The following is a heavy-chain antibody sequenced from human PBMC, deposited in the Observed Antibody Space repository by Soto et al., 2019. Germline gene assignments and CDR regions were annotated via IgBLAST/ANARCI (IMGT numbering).Heavy chain of an antibody. V-gene: IGHV4-34*01. Sequence: PSETLSLTCAVYGGSFSGYYWSWIRQPPGKGLEWIGEINHSGSTNYNPSLKSRVTISVDTSKNQFSLKLSSVTAADTAVYYCARGRDYYGSGSYNYWGQGTLVTAPQ. CDR1: GGSFSGYY. CDR2: INHSGST. D-gene: IGHD3-10*01. CDR3: ARGRDYYGSGSYNY. J-gene: IGHJ4*02.